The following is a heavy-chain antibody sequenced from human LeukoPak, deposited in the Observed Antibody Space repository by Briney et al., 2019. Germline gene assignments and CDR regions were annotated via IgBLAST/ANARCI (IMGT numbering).Heavy chain of an antibody. V-gene: IGHV3-30-3*01. Sequence: PGRSLRLSCAASGFTFSSYAMHWVRQAPGKGLEWVAVISYDGSNKYYADSVKGRFTISRDNSKNTLYLQMNSLRAEDTAVYYCARATTVVTFDYWGQGALVTVSS. D-gene: IGHD4-23*01. J-gene: IGHJ4*02. CDR2: ISYDGSNK. CDR1: GFTFSSYA. CDR3: ARATTVVTFDY.